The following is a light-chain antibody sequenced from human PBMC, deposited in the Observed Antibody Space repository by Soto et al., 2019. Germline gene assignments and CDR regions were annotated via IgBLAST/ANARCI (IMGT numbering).Light chain of an antibody. Sequence: SVLTQPASVSGSPGQSITISCTGTSSDVGSYNYVSWYQHHPGKAPRLMIYASSNRPSGVSHRFSGSRSGNTASLTISGLQAEDEADYYCSSYTSGSTLYVFGTGTKVTVL. V-gene: IGLV2-14*01. CDR2: ASS. CDR3: SSYTSGSTLYV. J-gene: IGLJ1*01. CDR1: SSDVGSYNY.